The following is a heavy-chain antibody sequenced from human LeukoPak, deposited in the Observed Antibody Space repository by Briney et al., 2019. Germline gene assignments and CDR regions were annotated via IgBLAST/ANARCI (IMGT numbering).Heavy chain of an antibody. J-gene: IGHJ4*02. V-gene: IGHV4-59*01. D-gene: IGHD6-6*01. CDR3: ARDSPPQYASSSAGFDY. CDR1: GDSIRNYY. CDR2: IYYRGNT. Sequence: SETLSLTCTVSGDSIRNYYWSWIRQPPGKGLEWIGYIYYRGNTNYNPSLKSRVIIPIDTSKNQFSLKLTSVTAADTAVYFCARDSPPQYASSSAGFDYWGPGTLVTVSS.